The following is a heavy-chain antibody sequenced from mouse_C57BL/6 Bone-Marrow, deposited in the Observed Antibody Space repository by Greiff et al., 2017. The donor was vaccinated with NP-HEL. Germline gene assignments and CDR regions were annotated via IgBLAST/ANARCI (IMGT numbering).Heavy chain of an antibody. J-gene: IGHJ4*01. Sequence: EVQLQQSGTVLARPGASVKMSCKTSGYTFTSYWMHWVKQRHGQGLEWIGAIYPGTSDTSYNQKFKGKAKLTAVTSASTAYMELSSLTNEDSAVYYCTYGNYYYAMDYWGQGTSVTGSS. CDR3: TYGNYYYAMDY. D-gene: IGHD2-1*01. V-gene: IGHV1-5*01. CDR2: IYPGTSDT. CDR1: GYTFTSYW.